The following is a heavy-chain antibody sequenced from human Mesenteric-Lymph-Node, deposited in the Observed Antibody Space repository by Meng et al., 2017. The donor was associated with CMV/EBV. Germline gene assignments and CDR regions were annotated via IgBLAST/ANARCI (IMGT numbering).Heavy chain of an antibody. CDR1: GFTFGDYA. D-gene: IGHD1-14*01. CDR2: IRSKAYGGTT. J-gene: IGHJ4*02. CDR3: ARDTSALQPYRFDY. Sequence: GESLKISCTASGFTFGDYAMSWVRQAPGKGLEWVGFIRSKAYGGTTEYAASVKGRFTISRDDSKSIAYLQMNSLRAEDTALYYCARDTSALQPYRFDYWGQGTLVTVSS. V-gene: IGHV3-49*04.